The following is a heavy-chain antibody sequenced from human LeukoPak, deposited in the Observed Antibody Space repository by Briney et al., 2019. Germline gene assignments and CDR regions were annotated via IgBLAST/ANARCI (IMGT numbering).Heavy chain of an antibody. CDR1: GFTFSSYS. CDR2: ISSSSSYI. J-gene: IGHJ4*02. CDR3: ERKAEYYYGSAYETAPLYN. V-gene: IGHV3-21*01. Sequence: GGSLRLSCAASGFTFSSYSMNWVRQAPGKGLVWVSRISSSSSYIYYADSVKGRFTISRDNAKNSPYLQMNSLRAEDTTRYYCERKAEYYYGSAYETAPLYNWGQGTLVTVSS. D-gene: IGHD3-22*01.